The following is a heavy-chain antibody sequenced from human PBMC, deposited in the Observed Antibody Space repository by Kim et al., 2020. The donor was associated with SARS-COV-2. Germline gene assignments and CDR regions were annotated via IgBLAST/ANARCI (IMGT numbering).Heavy chain of an antibody. D-gene: IGHD6-19*01. J-gene: IGHJ4*02. V-gene: IGHV3-23*03. CDR3: AKAGQWLVRPDY. Sequence: YNAASVKGRFTISRDNSKNTLNLKMNSLSAEDTAGYYCAKAGQWLVRPDYWGQGTLVTVSS.